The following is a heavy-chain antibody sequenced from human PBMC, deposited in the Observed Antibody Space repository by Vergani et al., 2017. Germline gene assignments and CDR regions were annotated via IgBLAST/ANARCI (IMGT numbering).Heavy chain of an antibody. CDR2: IIPLIGIA. Sequence: QVQLVQSGAEVKKPGSSVKVSCKASGGTFSSSTISWVRQAPGQGLEWMGRIIPLIGIANYAQKFQGRVTITADKSTSTADMERSSLRSEETAVYFCAGDEDFVSSGFSSVALSYWGQRSLVTL. CDR3: AGDEDFVSSGFSSVALSY. V-gene: IGHV1-69*08. CDR1: GGTFSSST. J-gene: IGHJ4*01. D-gene: IGHD3-22*01.